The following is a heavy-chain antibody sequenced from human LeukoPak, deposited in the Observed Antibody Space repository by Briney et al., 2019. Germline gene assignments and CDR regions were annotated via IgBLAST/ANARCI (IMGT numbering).Heavy chain of an antibody. CDR3: ARDREWELDPLPRLYYFDY. J-gene: IGHJ4*02. D-gene: IGHD1-26*01. V-gene: IGHV4-34*01. Sequence: SETLSLTCAVYGGSFSGYYWSWIRQPPGKGLEWIGEINHSGSTNYNPSPKSRVTISVDTSKNQFSLKLSSVTAADTAVYYCARDREWELDPLPRLYYFDYWGQGTLVTVSS. CDR1: GGSFSGYY. CDR2: INHSGST.